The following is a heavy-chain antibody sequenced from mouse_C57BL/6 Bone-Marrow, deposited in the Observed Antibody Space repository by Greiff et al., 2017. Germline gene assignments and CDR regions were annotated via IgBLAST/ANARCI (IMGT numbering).Heavy chain of an antibody. CDR2: ISSGSSTI. CDR3: ATSQLGYYFDY. V-gene: IGHV5-17*01. J-gene: IGHJ2*01. CDR1: GFTFSDYG. Sequence: EVKVVESGGGLVKPGGSLKLSCAASGFTFSDYGMHWVRQAPEKGLEWVAYISSGSSTIYYADTVKGRFTISRDNAKNTLFLQMTSLRSEDTAMYYCATSQLGYYFDYWGQGTTLTVSS.